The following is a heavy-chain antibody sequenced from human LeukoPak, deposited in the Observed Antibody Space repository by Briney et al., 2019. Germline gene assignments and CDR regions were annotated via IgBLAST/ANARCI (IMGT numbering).Heavy chain of an antibody. V-gene: IGHV3-74*01. CDR1: GLPFNSFW. J-gene: IGHJ4*02. D-gene: IGHD2-21*01. CDR2: INSDGSSS. Sequence: PGGSLRPSCVISGLPFNSFWMHWVRQAPGEGLVWVSRINSDGSSSAYADSVEGRFTISRNDAKNVLYLHMNSLRADDTAVYYCAICFSGCDYWGQGTLVTVSS. CDR3: AICFSGCDY.